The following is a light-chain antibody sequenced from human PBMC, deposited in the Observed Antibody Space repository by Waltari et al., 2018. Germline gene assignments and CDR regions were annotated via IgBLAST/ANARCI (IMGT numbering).Light chain of an antibody. CDR2: DVS. CDR3: QHYVTLPVT. CDR1: QSVSR. J-gene: IGKJ1*01. Sequence: EIVLTQSPGTLSLSPGARATLSCRASQSVSRLVWYQQKPGQAPRLLIYDVSTSATGIPDMFSGSGSGTDFSLTISRLESEDFAVYYCQHYVTLPVTFGQGTKVEIK. V-gene: IGKV3-20*01.